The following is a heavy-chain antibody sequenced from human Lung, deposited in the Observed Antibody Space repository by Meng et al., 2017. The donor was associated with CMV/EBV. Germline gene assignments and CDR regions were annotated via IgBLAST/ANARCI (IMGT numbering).Heavy chain of an antibody. J-gene: IGHJ2*01. Sequence: AXVXVSXXASGYTITHYGLGWVRQDPGQGLEWLGWISTYNGDTNYAQNLQGRVSMTTDTSTNTAYSELGSLRSGDTAVYYCAGRRGGGDCHRLWYFDLWGRGXLVTVSS. V-gene: IGHV1-18*01. D-gene: IGHD2-21*01. CDR2: ISTYNGDT. CDR3: AGRRGGGDCHRLWYFDL. CDR1: GYTITHYG.